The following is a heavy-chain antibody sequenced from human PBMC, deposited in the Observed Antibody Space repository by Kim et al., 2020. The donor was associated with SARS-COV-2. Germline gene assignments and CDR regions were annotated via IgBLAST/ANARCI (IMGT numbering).Heavy chain of an antibody. D-gene: IGHD3-3*01. CDR3: ARTRGDDFWSGPTSQAFDI. V-gene: IGHV4-39*01. J-gene: IGHJ3*02. Sequence: RRVTISVDTSKNQFSLKLSSVTAADTAVYYCARTRGDDFWSGPTSQAFDIWGQGTMVTVSS.